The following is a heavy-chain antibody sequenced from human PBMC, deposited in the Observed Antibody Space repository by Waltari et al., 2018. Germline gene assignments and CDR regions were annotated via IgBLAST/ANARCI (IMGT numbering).Heavy chain of an antibody. CDR2: INHSGST. D-gene: IGHD6-6*01. CDR1: GGSFSGYY. Sequence: QVQLQQWGAGLLKPSETLSLTCAVYGGSFSGYYWSWIRQPPGKGLEWIGEINHSGSTNYNPSLKSRVTISVYTSKNQFSLKLSSVTAADTAVYYCARGRRIAAHLDYWGQGTLVTISS. CDR3: ARGRRIAAHLDY. V-gene: IGHV4-34*01. J-gene: IGHJ4*02.